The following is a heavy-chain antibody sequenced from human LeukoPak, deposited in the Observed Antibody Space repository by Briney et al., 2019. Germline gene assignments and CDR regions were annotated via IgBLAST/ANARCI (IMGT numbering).Heavy chain of an antibody. CDR2: MKQDGSEK. J-gene: IGHJ4*02. D-gene: IGHD3-3*01. V-gene: IGHV3-7*01. CDR3: ARDGRPDFWSGYYQAFDY. Sequence: PGGSLRLSCADSGFTFADYGMSWVRQVPGKGLEWVANMKQDGSEKYYVDSVKGRFTISRDNAKNSLYLQMNSLRAEDTAVYYCARDGRPDFWSGYYQAFDYWGQGTLVTVSS. CDR1: GFTFADYG.